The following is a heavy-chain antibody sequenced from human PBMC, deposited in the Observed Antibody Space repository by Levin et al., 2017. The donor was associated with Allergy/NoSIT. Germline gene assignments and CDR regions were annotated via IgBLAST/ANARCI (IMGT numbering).Heavy chain of an antibody. J-gene: IGHJ3*02. CDR2: ISYDGSNK. CDR1: GFTFSSYA. V-gene: IGHV3-30-3*01. D-gene: IGHD3-3*01. CDR3: ASFGAFDI. Sequence: GESLKISCAASGFTFSSYAMHWVRQAPGKGLEWVAVISYDGSNKYYADSVKGRFTISRDNSKNTLYLQMNSLRAEDTAVYYCASFGAFDIWGQGTMVTVSS.